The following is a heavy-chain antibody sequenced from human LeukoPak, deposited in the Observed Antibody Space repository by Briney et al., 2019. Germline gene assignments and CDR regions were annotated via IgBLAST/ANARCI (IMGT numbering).Heavy chain of an antibody. V-gene: IGHV4-59*01. CDR3: ARETDFWRTLDY. D-gene: IGHD3-3*01. CDR2: IYYSGST. J-gene: IGHJ4*02. Sequence: SETLSLTCTVSGGSISSYYWSWIRQPPGRGLEWIGYIYYSGSTNYNPSLKSRVTISVDTSKNQFSLSLSSVIAADTAVYYCARETDFWRTLDYWGQGTLVTVSS. CDR1: GGSISSYY.